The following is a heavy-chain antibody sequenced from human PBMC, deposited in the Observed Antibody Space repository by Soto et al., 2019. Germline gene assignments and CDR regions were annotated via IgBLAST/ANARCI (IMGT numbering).Heavy chain of an antibody. J-gene: IGHJ6*02. CDR3: ARAEFWSGYAYYYYGMDV. CDR2: INPNSGGT. CDR1: GYTFTGYY. Sequence: ASVKVSCKASGYTFTGYYMHWVRQAPGQGLEWKGWINPNSGGTNYAQKFQGWVTMTRDTSISTAYMELSRLRSDDTAVYYCARAEFWSGYAYYYYGMDVWGQGTTVTVSS. V-gene: IGHV1-2*04. D-gene: IGHD3-3*01.